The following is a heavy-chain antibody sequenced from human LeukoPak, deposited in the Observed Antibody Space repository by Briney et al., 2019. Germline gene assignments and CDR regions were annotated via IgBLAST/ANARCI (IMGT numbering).Heavy chain of an antibody. J-gene: IGHJ4*02. D-gene: IGHD3-10*01. V-gene: IGHV4-31*03. CDR3: ARVDYYGSGNYFDY. CDR2: IYYSGST. CDR1: GGSISSGDYY. Sequence: SQTLSLTCTVSGGSISSGDYYWSWIRQHPGKGLEWIGYIYYSGSTYYNPSLESRVTISVDTSKNQFSLKLSSVTAADTAVYYCARVDYYGSGNYFDYWGQGTLATVSS.